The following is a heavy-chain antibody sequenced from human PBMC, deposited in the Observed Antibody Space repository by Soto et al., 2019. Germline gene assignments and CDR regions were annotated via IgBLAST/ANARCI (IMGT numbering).Heavy chain of an antibody. D-gene: IGHD7-27*01. CDR2: INHSGST. Sequence: QVQLQQWGAGLLKPSETLSLTCAVYGGSFSGYYLNWIRQPPGKGLEWIGEINHSGSTNYNPSLKCLVTLSVDTSKNQFALKLSSVTAAATAVYYCARGWGRIFDYWGQGTLVTVSS. J-gene: IGHJ4*02. CDR1: GGSFSGYY. V-gene: IGHV4-34*01. CDR3: ARGWGRIFDY.